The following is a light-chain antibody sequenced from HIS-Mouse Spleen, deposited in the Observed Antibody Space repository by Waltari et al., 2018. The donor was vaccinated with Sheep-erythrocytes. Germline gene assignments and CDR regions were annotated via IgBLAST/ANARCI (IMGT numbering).Light chain of an antibody. V-gene: IGLV2-23*01. CDR3: CSYAGSSTPWV. J-gene: IGLJ3*02. Sequence: QSALTQPASVSGSPGQSITISCTGTSSDVGSYNLVSWYQQHPGKAPKLTIYEGSKRPSGVSNRVSGSKSGNPASLTISGLQAEDEADYYCCSYAGSSTPWVFGGGTKLTVL. CDR2: EGS. CDR1: SSDVGSYNL.